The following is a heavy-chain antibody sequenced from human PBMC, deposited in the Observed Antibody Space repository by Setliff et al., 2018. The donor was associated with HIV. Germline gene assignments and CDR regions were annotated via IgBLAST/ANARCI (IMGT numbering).Heavy chain of an antibody. CDR1: GFTFTGYW. V-gene: IGHV3-7*03. CDR2: INYDGSEK. J-gene: IGHJ6*03. D-gene: IGHD3-22*01. CDR3: ARAYYHHSGAYWSTDYYYSYIDV. Sequence: GGSLRLSCAASGFTFTGYWMSWVRLAPGKGLEWVANINYDGSEKYYVGSVKGRFTISRDNAKNSLYLQMDSLRAEDTAVYYCARAYYHHSGAYWSTDYYYSYIDVWGKGTTVTVSS.